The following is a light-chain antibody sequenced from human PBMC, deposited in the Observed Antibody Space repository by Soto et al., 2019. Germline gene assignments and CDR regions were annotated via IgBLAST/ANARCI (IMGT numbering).Light chain of an antibody. Sequence: QSVLTQPRSVSGSPGQSVSISCTGTISDVAGYNYVSWYQHHPGKAPKLLISDVTKRPSWVPDRFPGSKSGNTASLTISELQAEDEADYYCSSYAGNNNLVFGGGTKVTVL. CDR1: ISDVAGYNY. CDR3: SSYAGNNNLV. V-gene: IGLV2-11*01. J-gene: IGLJ2*01. CDR2: DVT.